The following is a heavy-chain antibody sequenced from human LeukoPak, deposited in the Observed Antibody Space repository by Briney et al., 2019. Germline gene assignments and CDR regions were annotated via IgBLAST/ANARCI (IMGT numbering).Heavy chain of an antibody. J-gene: IGHJ4*02. V-gene: IGHV3-30*18. Sequence: GGSLRLSCAAYGFTFCSYGMHWVRQAPGKGLEWVAVISYDGSNKYYADSVKGRFTISRDNSKNTLYLQMNSLRAEDTAVYYCAKVFGELLKDYWGQGTLVTVSS. CDR2: ISYDGSNK. CDR3: AKVFGELLKDY. CDR1: GFTFCSYG. D-gene: IGHD3-10*01.